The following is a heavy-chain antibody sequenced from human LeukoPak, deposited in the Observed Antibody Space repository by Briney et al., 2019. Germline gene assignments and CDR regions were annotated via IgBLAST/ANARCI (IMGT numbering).Heavy chain of an antibody. Sequence: GGSLRLSCAASGFTFSSYWMSWVRQAPGKGLEWVANIKQDGSEKYYVDSVKGRFTISRDNAKNSLYLQMNSLRAEDTAVYYCASLYDSSGYPSDYWGQGTLVTVSS. V-gene: IGHV3-7*01. J-gene: IGHJ4*02. D-gene: IGHD3-22*01. CDR1: GFTFSSYW. CDR3: ASLYDSSGYPSDY. CDR2: IKQDGSEK.